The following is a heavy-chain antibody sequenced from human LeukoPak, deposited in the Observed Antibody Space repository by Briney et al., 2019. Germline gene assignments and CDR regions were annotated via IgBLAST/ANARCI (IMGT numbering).Heavy chain of an antibody. J-gene: IGHJ4*02. CDR1: GGSMSSYY. CDR3: ARGGTMTTVPL. Sequence: SETLSLTCIVSGGSMSSYYWRWIRQPPGKGLEWIGYMYYSGSTNYNYNPSLKSRVTISVDTSKNQFSLKLSSVTAADTAVYYRARGGTMTTVPLWGQGTLVTVSS. CDR2: MYYSGST. D-gene: IGHD4-17*01. V-gene: IGHV4-59*08.